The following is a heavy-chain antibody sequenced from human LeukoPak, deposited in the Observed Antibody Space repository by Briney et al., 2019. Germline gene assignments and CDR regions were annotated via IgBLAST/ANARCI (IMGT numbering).Heavy chain of an antibody. D-gene: IGHD6-25*01. V-gene: IGHV3-48*01. CDR3: ARAGGSGTSSGDY. Sequence: GGSLRLSCAGSGFAFGSYNMIWVRQTPGKGLEWISYISRSEINIYYADSVKGRFTISRDDAKSSLYLQMNSLRGDDTAVYYCARAGGSGTSSGDYWGLGTLVTVSS. CDR2: ISRSEINI. J-gene: IGHJ4*02. CDR1: GFAFGSYN.